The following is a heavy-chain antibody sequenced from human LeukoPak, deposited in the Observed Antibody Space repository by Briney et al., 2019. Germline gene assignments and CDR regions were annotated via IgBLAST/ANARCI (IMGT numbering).Heavy chain of an antibody. V-gene: IGHV3-30-3*01. CDR1: GFTFSTYF. CDR2: IASDGSHT. CDR3: ERKKKKIFLHPGVFDI. J-gene: IGHJ3*02. D-gene: IGHD3-3*01. Sequence: GGSLRLSCAASGFTFSTYFMHWVRQAPGKGLEWVADIASDGSHTFYVESVKGRFTISRDNSKNTLYLQMNSLRAEDTAVYFCERKKKKIFLHPGVFDIWAKGKMATF.